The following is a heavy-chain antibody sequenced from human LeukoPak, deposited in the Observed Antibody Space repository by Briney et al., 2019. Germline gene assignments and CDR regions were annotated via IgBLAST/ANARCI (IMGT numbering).Heavy chain of an antibody. CDR1: GFTFTSYW. J-gene: IGHJ4*02. CDR3: AVGAAGLDY. D-gene: IGHD6-13*01. Sequence: GGSLRLSCAASGFTFTSYWIHWVRQAPGKGLVWVSRINSDGSSASYADSVKGRFTISRDNAKNTLYLQMNSLRAEDTAVYYCAVGAAGLDYWGQGTQVTVSS. V-gene: IGHV3-74*01. CDR2: INSDGSSA.